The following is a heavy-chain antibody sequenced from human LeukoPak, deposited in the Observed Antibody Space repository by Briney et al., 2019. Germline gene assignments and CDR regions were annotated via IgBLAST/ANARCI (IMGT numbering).Heavy chain of an antibody. J-gene: IGHJ4*02. CDR2: ITGSGGNT. V-gene: IGHV3-23*01. CDR1: GFIFSSYS. D-gene: IGHD2-2*01. CDR3: ARKVYHRFDY. Sequence: GGSLRLSCAASGFIFSSYSMSWVRQDPGKGLEWVSVITGSGGNTYYADSVKGRFTISKDNSKNTVYLQMSSLRADDTAVYYCARKVYHRFDYWGQGTLVTVSS.